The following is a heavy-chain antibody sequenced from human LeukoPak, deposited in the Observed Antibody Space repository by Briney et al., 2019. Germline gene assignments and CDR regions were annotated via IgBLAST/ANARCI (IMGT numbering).Heavy chain of an antibody. CDR1: GFTFSSYG. Sequence: GRSLRLSCAASGFTFSSYGRHWVRQAPGKGLEWVAVIWYDGSNKYYADSVKGRFTISRDNSKNTLYLQMNSLRAEDTAVYYCAISPGGGIISPFGYWGQGTLVTVSS. D-gene: IGHD2-15*01. J-gene: IGHJ4*02. CDR3: AISPGGGIISPFGY. V-gene: IGHV3-33*01. CDR2: IWYDGSNK.